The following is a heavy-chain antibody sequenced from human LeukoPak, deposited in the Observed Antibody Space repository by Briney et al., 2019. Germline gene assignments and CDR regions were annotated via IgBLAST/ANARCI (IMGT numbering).Heavy chain of an antibody. D-gene: IGHD5-24*01. V-gene: IGHV3-30*18. CDR1: GFTFSTYG. J-gene: IGHJ4*02. CDR3: AKSRDGSLDY. CDR2: ISYDGNNK. Sequence: GGSLRLSCAASGFTFSTYGIHWVRQAPGKGLEWVAVISYDGNNKYYADSVKGRFTISRDNSKNTLYLQMNSLRPEDTAVYYCAKSRDGSLDYWGQGTLVTVSS.